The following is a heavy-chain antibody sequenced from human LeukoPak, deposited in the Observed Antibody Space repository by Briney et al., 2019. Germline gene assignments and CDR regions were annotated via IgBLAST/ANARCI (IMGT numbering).Heavy chain of an antibody. CDR1: GFTFDDYA. Sequence: GGSLRLSCAASGFTFDDYAIHWVRQAPGKGLEWVSGISWNSGNIGYADSVKGRFTISRDNAKNSLYLQMNSLRAEDTALYYCAKDRAAAGTFYFDYWGQGTLVTVSS. CDR2: ISWNSGNI. V-gene: IGHV3-9*01. J-gene: IGHJ4*02. D-gene: IGHD6-13*01. CDR3: AKDRAAAGTFYFDY.